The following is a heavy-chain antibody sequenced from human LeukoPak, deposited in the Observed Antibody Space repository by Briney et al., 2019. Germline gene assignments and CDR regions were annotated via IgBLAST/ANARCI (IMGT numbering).Heavy chain of an antibody. CDR3: ARGLYSSSWYYN. CDR1: GFTVSSNY. J-gene: IGHJ4*02. V-gene: IGHV3-66*01. CDR2: IYSGGST. Sequence: GGSLRLSCAASGFTVSSNYMSWVRQAPGKGLEWVSVIYSGGSTYYADSVKGRFTISRDNSKNTLYLQMNSLRAEDTAVYFCARGLYSSSWYYNWGQGTLVTVSS. D-gene: IGHD6-13*01.